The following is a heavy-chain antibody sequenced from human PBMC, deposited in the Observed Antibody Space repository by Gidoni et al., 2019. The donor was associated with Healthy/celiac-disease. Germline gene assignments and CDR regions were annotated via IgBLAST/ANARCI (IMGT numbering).Heavy chain of an antibody. CDR3: HQGVSVLGAVAGTGGEDYYYYGMDV. V-gene: IGHV3-43*02. J-gene: IGHJ6*02. D-gene: IGHD6-19*01. CDR2: ISGDGGST. CDR1: GFTFDDYA. Sequence: GGGVVQPGGSLRLSCAASGFTFDDYAMHWVRQAPGKGLEWVSLISGDGGSTYYADSVKGRFTISRDNSKNSLYLQMNSLRTEDTALYYCHQGVSVLGAVAGTGGEDYYYYGMDVWGQGTTVTVSS.